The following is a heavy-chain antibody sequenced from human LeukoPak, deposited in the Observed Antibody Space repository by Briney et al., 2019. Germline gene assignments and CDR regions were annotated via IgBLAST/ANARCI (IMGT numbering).Heavy chain of an antibody. D-gene: IGHD3/OR15-3a*01. Sequence: GGSLRLSCAASGFTFSSYWMNWARQAPGKGLEWVASINHNGNVNYYVDSVKGRFTISRDNSKNTLYLQMNSLRAEDTAVYYCARGQMDWWGQGTLVTVSS. V-gene: IGHV3-7*01. CDR2: INHNGNVN. CDR3: ARGQMDW. CDR1: GFTFSSYW. J-gene: IGHJ4*02.